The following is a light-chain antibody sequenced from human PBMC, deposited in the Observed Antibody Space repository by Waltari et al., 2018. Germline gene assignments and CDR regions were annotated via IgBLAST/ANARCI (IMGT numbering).Light chain of an antibody. CDR1: QSLTKKY. CDR2: GAS. V-gene: IGKV3-20*01. Sequence: VLTQSPGTLSLSPGERATLSCRASQSLTKKYLAWYQQKPGQAPRLLIYGASSRAAGIPDRFSGNGSGTDFTLTISRLEPDDFGVYYCQQYGSSILYTFGQGTKLEIK. CDR3: QQYGSSILYT. J-gene: IGKJ2*01.